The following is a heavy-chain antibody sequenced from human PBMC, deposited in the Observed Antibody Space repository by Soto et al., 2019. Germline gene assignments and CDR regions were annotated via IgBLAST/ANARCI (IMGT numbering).Heavy chain of an antibody. CDR2: IFHSGSI. Sequence: QVLLQESGPGLVRPSQTLSLTCVVSSGSITSGGFYWHWVRQRPGEGLEWIGYIFHSGSIYYNPSLRSRVSMSMDTSNDQFSLNLSSVTAADTAVYFCVRGGSGDNWFDPWGQGTLVTVSS. V-gene: IGHV4-31*02. J-gene: IGHJ5*02. CDR1: SGSITSGGFY. D-gene: IGHD2-15*01. CDR3: VRGGSGDNWFDP.